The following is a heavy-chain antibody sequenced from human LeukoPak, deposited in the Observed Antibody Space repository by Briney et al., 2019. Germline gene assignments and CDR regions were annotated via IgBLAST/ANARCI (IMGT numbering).Heavy chain of an antibody. V-gene: IGHV3-33*01. CDR1: GFTFSNYG. CDR2: IWYDGSNE. J-gene: IGHJ6*02. D-gene: IGHD3-10*01. Sequence: GGSLRLSCAASGFTFSNYGMHWVRQAPGKGREWVAVIWYDGSNEYYADSVKGRFTISRDNSKNTLFLQMNSLRDEDTAVYYCARESTIYYYGMDVWGQGTTVTVSS. CDR3: ARESTIYYYGMDV.